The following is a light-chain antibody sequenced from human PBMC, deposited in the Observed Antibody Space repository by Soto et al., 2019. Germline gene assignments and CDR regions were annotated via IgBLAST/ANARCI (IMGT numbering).Light chain of an antibody. CDR3: QQYHIYSGT. Sequence: DIQMTQSPFTLSASVGETVTITCRASQSISRWLACYQQKPGKAPKILISDASILENGVPSRFSGTGSGTEFTLTINSLQPDDFATYYCQQYHIYSGTFGQGTKVDIK. CDR1: QSISRW. V-gene: IGKV1-5*01. CDR2: DAS. J-gene: IGKJ1*01.